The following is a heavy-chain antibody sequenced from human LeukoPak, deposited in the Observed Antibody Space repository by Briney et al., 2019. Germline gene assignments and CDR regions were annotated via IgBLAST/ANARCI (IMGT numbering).Heavy chain of an antibody. J-gene: IGHJ4*02. CDR2: ISASGGST. CDR1: GFTFSSYA. D-gene: IGHD3-10*01. CDR3: AKDGYYYGSGSHHYDY. V-gene: IGHV3-23*01. Sequence: GGSLRLSCAASGFTFSSYAMSWVRQAPGKGLEWVSAISASGGSTSYADSVNGRFTISRDNSKNTLFLQMNSLRAEDTAIYYCAKDGYYYGSGSHHYDYWGQGTLVTVSS.